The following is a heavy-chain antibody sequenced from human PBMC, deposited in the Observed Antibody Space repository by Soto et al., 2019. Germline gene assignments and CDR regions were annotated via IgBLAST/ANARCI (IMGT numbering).Heavy chain of an antibody. CDR3: AKILYSGGSNVLDP. V-gene: IGHV3-23*01. CDR2: ISGSGGST. Sequence: EVQLLESGGGLVQPGGPLRLSCAASGFTFSSYDMNWVRQAPGKGLEWVSYISGSGGSTFYGDSVKGRFTISRDTSKNTLYLQMNSLRAEDTAIYYCAKILYSGGSNVLDPWGQGTLVTVSS. CDR1: GFTFSSYD. J-gene: IGHJ5*02. D-gene: IGHD6-19*01.